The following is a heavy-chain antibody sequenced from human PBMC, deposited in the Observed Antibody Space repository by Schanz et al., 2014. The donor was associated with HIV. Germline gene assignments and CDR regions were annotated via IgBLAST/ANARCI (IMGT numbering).Heavy chain of an antibody. V-gene: IGHV3-21*01. J-gene: IGHJ6*02. D-gene: IGHD2-8*01. CDR3: ARERYCTNGVCRVYGMGV. CDR1: GFTFSSYS. CDR2: ISYTGTYM. Sequence: GQLVESGGGVVQPGRSLRLSCAASGFTFSSYSMNWVRQAPGKGLEWVSSISYTGTYMYYADSVKGRFTISRDNAKNSLYLQMNSLRAEDTAVYYCARERYCTNGVCRVYGMGVWGQGATVTVSS.